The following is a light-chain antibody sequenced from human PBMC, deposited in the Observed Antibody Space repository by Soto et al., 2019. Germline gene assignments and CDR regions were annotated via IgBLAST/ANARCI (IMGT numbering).Light chain of an antibody. Sequence: SVPTQPPFVSGSPSPSTTNPYTGNNSEVGSYNLVSWYQQHPGKAPKLMIYEVSKRPSGVSNRFSGSKSGNTASLTISGLQAEDEADYYCCSYAGSSTHYVFGTGTKVTVL. CDR3: CSYAGSSTHYV. CDR2: EVS. CDR1: NSEVGSYNL. V-gene: IGLV2-23*02. J-gene: IGLJ1*01.